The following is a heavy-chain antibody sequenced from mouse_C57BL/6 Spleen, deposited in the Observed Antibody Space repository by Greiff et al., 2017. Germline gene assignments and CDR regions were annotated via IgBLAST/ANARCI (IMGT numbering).Heavy chain of an antibody. CDR3: AGDYYGSSPFGY. CDR1: GYTFTSYW. J-gene: IGHJ2*01. D-gene: IGHD1-1*01. Sequence: QVHVKQPGAELVKPGASVKLSCKASGYTFTSYWMHWVKQRPGRGLEWIGRIDPNSGGTKYNEKFKSKATLTVDKPSSTAYMQLSSLTSEDSAVYYWAGDYYGSSPFGYWGQGTTLTVSS. V-gene: IGHV1-72*01. CDR2: IDPNSGGT.